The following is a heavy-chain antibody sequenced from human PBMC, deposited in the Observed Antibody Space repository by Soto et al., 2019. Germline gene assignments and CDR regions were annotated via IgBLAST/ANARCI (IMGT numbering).Heavy chain of an antibody. V-gene: IGHV1-18*01. CDR2: ISAYNGNT. Sequence: ASVKVSCKASGYTFTSYGISWVRQAPGQGLEWMGWISAYNGNTNYAQKLQGRVTMTTDTSTSTAYMELRSLRSDDTAVYYCARDLTLGLITMVRGVNGDYGMDVWGQGTTVTVSS. CDR3: ARDLTLGLITMVRGVNGDYGMDV. CDR1: GYTFTSYG. J-gene: IGHJ6*02. D-gene: IGHD3-10*01.